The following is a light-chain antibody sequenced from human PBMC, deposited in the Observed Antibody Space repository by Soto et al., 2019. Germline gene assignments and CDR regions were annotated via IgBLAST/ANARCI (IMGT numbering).Light chain of an antibody. J-gene: IGKJ5*01. CDR1: QTISNT. Sequence: EVVMTQSPATLSVSPGDKVSLSCRANQTISNTLAWYQQKPGQAPRLLFYGASTGATGLPARFSGSGSGTEFTLTINSLQAEDCAVYYCQQYYNWPRTFGQGTRLEIK. V-gene: IGKV3-15*01. CDR3: QQYYNWPRT. CDR2: GAS.